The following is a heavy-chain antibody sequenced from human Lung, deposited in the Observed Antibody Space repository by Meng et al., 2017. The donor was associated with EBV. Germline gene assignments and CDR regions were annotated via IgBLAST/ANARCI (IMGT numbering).Heavy chain of an antibody. CDR3: ARGDGGNGSDY. J-gene: IGHJ4*02. CDR2: ISAYNGNT. CDR1: GFIFTSYA. V-gene: IGHV1-18*01. D-gene: IGHD4-23*01. Sequence: QVRLVQSGGGVKKPGVSVKVSCEASGFIFTSYAISWVRQAPGQGLQYMGWISAYNGNTNYAQELQGRVTMTTDTSTSTAYMELRSLRFDDTAVYYCARGDGGNGSDYWGQGTLVTVSS.